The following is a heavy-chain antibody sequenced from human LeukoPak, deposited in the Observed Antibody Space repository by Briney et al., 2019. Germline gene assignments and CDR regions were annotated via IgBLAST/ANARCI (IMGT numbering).Heavy chain of an antibody. J-gene: IGHJ4*02. D-gene: IGHD1-7*01. V-gene: IGHV1-18*01. Sequence: ASVKVSCKASGYTFTSYGISWVRQAPGQGLEWMGWISAYNGNTNYAQKLQGRVTMTTDTSTSTAYMELRSLRSDDTAVYYCARDSNWNYDSYFDYWGQGTLATVSS. CDR1: GYTFTSYG. CDR3: ARDSNWNYDSYFDY. CDR2: ISAYNGNT.